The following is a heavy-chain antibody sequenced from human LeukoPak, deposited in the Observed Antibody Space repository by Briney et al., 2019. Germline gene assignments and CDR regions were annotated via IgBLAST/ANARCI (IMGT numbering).Heavy chain of an antibody. CDR1: GFTFSSYS. Sequence: KSGGSLRLSCAASGFTFSSYSMNWVRQAPGKGLEWVSSISSSSSYIYYADSVKGRFTISRDNAKNSLYLQVNSLRAEDTAVYYCARARATSGGNLDYWGQGTLVTVSS. CDR3: ARARATSGGNLDY. V-gene: IGHV3-21*01. D-gene: IGHD4-23*01. J-gene: IGHJ4*02. CDR2: ISSSSSYI.